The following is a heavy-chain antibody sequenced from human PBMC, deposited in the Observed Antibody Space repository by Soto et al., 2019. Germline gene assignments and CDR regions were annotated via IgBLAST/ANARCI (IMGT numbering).Heavy chain of an antibody. CDR3: ARRVTGEFDY. CDR1: GGSISISSYY. CDR2: IYYSGST. D-gene: IGHD5-18*01. V-gene: IGHV4-39*01. Sequence: QLQLQESGPGLVKPSETLSLTCTVSGGSISISSYYWGWIRQPPGKGLEWIGSIYYSGSTYYNPYLTSRVTISVDTSKNQFSLKLSSVTAADTAVYYCARRVTGEFDYWGQGTLVTVSS. J-gene: IGHJ4*02.